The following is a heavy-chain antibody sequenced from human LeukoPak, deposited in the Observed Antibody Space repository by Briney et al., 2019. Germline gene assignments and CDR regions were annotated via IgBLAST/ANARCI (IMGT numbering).Heavy chain of an antibody. J-gene: IGHJ6*02. CDR1: GLTLSIYG. Sequence: GGSLRLSCVGSGLTLSIYGMSWVHQAPGKGLEWVSGMTGSALPSRTHYADSVKGRFTISRDNSKNTLYLQMDSLRADDTAIYGMDVWGQGTTVTVSS. CDR3: DV. CDR2: MTGSALPSRT. V-gene: IGHV3-23*01.